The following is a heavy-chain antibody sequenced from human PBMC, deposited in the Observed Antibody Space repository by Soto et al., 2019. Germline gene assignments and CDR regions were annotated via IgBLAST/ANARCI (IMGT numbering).Heavy chain of an antibody. V-gene: IGHV3-30-3*01. CDR1: GFTFSSYA. D-gene: IGHD3-10*01. J-gene: IGHJ4*02. Sequence: QVQLVESGGGVVQPGRSLRLSCAASGFTFSSYAMHWVRRAPGKGLEWMAVMSYDGSNKYYADSVKGRFTISRDNSKNTLYLQMNCLSPEAPALHYSASYGGAYWGQGALVIVSS. CDR3: ASYGGAY. CDR2: MSYDGSNK.